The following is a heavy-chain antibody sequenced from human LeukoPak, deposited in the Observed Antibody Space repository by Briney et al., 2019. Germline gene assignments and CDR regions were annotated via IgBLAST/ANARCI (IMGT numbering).Heavy chain of an antibody. CDR1: GVTVSSNY. V-gene: IGHV3-53*01. Sequence: GGSLRLSCAASGVTVSSNYMSWVRQAPGKGLEWVSVMYSGGSTNYADSVKGRCTISRDNSKNTLYLQMKSLRVEDTAVYYCARDPPSGGRGTWGWGQGTLVTVSS. CDR2: MYSGGST. J-gene: IGHJ4*02. CDR3: ARDPPSGGRGTWG. D-gene: IGHD3-16*01.